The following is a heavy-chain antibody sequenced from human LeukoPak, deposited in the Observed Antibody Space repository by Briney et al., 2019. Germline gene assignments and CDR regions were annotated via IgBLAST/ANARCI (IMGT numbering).Heavy chain of an antibody. Sequence: SVKVSCKASGGTFSSYAISWVRQAPGQGLEWMGGIIPIFGTANYAQKFQGRVTITADESTSTAYMELSSLRSEDTAVLYCARSPCGNPEFYFDYWGQGTLVTVSS. CDR2: IIPIFGTA. J-gene: IGHJ4*02. V-gene: IGHV1-69*13. CDR1: GGTFSSYA. CDR3: ARSPCGNPEFYFDY. D-gene: IGHD3-10*01.